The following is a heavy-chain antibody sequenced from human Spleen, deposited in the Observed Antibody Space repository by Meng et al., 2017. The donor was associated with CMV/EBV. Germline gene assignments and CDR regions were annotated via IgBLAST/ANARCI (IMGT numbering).Heavy chain of an antibody. CDR1: GFPFRSYA. Sequence: ASGFPFRSYAMGWVRQAPGKGLEWVSAISGSGGSTYYADSVKSRFTISRDNSKNTLYLQMSSLRAEDTAVYYCAKDRAVAVASVLYYWGQGTLVTVPQ. J-gene: IGHJ4*02. D-gene: IGHD6-19*01. CDR3: AKDRAVAVASVLYY. CDR2: ISGSGGST. V-gene: IGHV3-23*01.